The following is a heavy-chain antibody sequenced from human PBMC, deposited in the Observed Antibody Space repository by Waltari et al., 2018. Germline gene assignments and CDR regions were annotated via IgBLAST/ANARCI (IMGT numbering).Heavy chain of an antibody. Sequence: QVQLQESGPGLVKPSETLSLTCTVSGGSISSYYWSWIRQPPGKGLEWIGYIYYSGSTNYNPSLKSRVTISVDTSKNQFSLKLSSVTAADTAVYYCARTSYLLYYDILTGYHNWFDPWGQGTLVTVSS. CDR2: IYYSGST. J-gene: IGHJ5*02. V-gene: IGHV4-59*01. CDR3: ARTSYLLYYDILTGYHNWFDP. D-gene: IGHD3-9*01. CDR1: GGSISSYY.